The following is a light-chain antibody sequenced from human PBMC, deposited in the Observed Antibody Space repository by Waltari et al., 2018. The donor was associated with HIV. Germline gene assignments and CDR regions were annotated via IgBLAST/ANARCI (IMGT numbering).Light chain of an antibody. CDR3: ASYTSSSTL. CDR2: EVT. CDR1: SSDVGCYNF. Sequence: QSALTQPASVSGSPGQSITISCTGTSSDVGCYNFVSWFQQHPGKAPKLMIYEVTHRPSGVSNRFSGSKSGNTASPTISGLQADDEADYYCASYTSSSTLFGGGTKLTVL. J-gene: IGLJ2*01. V-gene: IGLV2-14*03.